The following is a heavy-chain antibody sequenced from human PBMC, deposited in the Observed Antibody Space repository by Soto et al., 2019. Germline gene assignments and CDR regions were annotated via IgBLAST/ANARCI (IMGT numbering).Heavy chain of an antibody. D-gene: IGHD3-22*01. CDR1: GGIFSSYA. Sequence: GASVQVSCKGSGGIFSSYAISWVRQAPGPGLEWMGGIIPIFGTANYTQKLQGRVTMTADKSTSTAYMELSSLRAEDTAVYYCARAKITRIVVVTPNYYYYGMDVWGQGTTVTVSS. CDR2: IIPIFGTA. CDR3: ARAKITRIVVVTPNYYYYGMDV. V-gene: IGHV1-69*06. J-gene: IGHJ6*02.